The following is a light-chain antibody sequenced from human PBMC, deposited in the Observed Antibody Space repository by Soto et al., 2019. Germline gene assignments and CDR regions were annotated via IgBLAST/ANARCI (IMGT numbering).Light chain of an antibody. V-gene: IGKV3-20*01. J-gene: IGKJ3*01. CDR1: QSVSSSY. Sequence: EIVLTQSPGTLSLSPGERATLSRRASQSVSSSYLAWYQQKPGQAPRLLIYGASSRATGIPDRFSGSGSGTDFTLTISRLEPEDFAVYYCQQYGSSPGVTFGPGTRWIS. CDR3: QQYGSSPGVT. CDR2: GAS.